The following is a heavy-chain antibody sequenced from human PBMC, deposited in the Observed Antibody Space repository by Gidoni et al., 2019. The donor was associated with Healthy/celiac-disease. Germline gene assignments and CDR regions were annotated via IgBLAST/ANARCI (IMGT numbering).Heavy chain of an antibody. D-gene: IGHD3-22*01. CDR3: AKGSLSPYYDSSGAPFDY. J-gene: IGHJ4*02. CDR1: GFPFSSYA. V-gene: IGHV3-23*01. Sequence: EVQLLESGGGLVPPGGSLRLSCAASGFPFSSYAMSWVRQAPGKGLEWVSAISGSGGSTYYADSVKGRFTISRDNSKNTLYLQMNSLRAEDTAVYYCAKGSLSPYYDSSGAPFDYWGQGTLVTVSS. CDR2: ISGSGGST.